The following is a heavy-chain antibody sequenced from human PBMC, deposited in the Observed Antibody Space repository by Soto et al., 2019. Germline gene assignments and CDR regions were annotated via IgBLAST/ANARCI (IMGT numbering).Heavy chain of an antibody. Sequence: QVQLEQSGAEVKKPGASVRVSCEVSGYSITTYGTSWVRQAPGQGLEWMGWISGYNGKTRYAQKFQGRFTMTTDASTSTAYMELKSLRFDDTAIYLCARDRVGRATVVPDDAFDIWGQGTMVTVSS. CDR3: ARDRVGRATVVPDDAFDI. D-gene: IGHD2-15*01. CDR2: ISGYNGKT. J-gene: IGHJ3*02. CDR1: GYSITTYG. V-gene: IGHV1-18*01.